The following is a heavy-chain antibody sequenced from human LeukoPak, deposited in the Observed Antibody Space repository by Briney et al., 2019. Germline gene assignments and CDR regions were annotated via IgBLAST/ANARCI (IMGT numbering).Heavy chain of an antibody. V-gene: IGHV1-2*02. Sequence: ASMKVSCKASGYTFTDYYMHWVRQAPGQGLDWMGWINPNSGGTNYAQKFQGRVTMTRDTSISTAYMELRRLRSDDTAVYYCARNPFGSYYDSSGYYSDYWGQGTLVTVSS. D-gene: IGHD3-22*01. CDR1: GYTFTDYY. J-gene: IGHJ4*02. CDR2: INPNSGGT. CDR3: ARNPFGSYYDSSGYYSDY.